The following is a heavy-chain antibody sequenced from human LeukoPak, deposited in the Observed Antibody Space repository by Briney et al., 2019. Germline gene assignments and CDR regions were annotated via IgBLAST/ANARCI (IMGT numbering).Heavy chain of an antibody. CDR3: VRELPPVVQYYFDY. V-gene: IGHV3-33*01. J-gene: IGHJ4*02. D-gene: IGHD3-22*01. CDR1: GFTFSDYG. Sequence: PGGSLRLSCAASGFTFSDYGMHWVRQAPGKGLEWVAFIWYDVSNKYYADSVKGRFTISRDNSRNTLYLQMNSLRAEDTAVYYCVRELPPVVQYYFDYWGPGTLVTVSS. CDR2: IWYDVSNK.